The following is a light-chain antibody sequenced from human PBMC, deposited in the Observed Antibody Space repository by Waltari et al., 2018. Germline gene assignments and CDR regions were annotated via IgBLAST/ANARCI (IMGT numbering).Light chain of an antibody. CDR2: KVF. J-gene: IGKJ1*01. Sequence: DVVMTQSPLSLPVTLGQPASISCRSSQSLVHSDGNTYLNWLQQRPGQSPRRLIYKVFNRDSGVPDRFSGSGSGTDFTLKISRVEAEDVGVYYCMQATHRPLTFGQGTKVEIK. CDR3: MQATHRPLT. V-gene: IGKV2-30*02. CDR1: QSLVHSDGNTY.